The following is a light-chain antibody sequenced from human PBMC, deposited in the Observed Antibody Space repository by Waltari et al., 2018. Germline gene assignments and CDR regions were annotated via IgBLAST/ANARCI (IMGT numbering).Light chain of an antibody. V-gene: IGKV3-20*01. CDR2: GAS. J-gene: IGKJ1*01. Sequence: EIMLTQAPVTLSFSPGERSTLPCRASQSVCSSYSAGYQQKPGQAPRLLIHGASSRATGIPDRFSGSGSGTDFTLTISRLEPEDFAVYYCQQYGRSPWTFGQGTKVEIK. CDR1: QSVCSSY. CDR3: QQYGRSPWT.